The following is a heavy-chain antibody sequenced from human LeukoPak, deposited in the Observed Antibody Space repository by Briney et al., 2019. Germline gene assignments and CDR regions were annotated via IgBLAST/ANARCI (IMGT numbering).Heavy chain of an antibody. CDR2: IRSKANSYAT. J-gene: IGHJ4*02. D-gene: IGHD6-13*01. CDR3: TRYSSSGLDY. Sequence: PGGSLKLSCAASGFTFSGSAMHWVRQASGKGLEWVGRIRSKANSYATAYAASVKGRFTISRDDSKNTAYLQMNSLKTEDTAVYYCTRYSSSGLDYWGQGTLVTVSS. V-gene: IGHV3-73*01. CDR1: GFTFSGSA.